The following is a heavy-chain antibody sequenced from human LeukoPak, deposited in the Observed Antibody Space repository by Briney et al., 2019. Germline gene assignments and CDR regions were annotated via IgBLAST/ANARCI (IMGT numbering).Heavy chain of an antibody. J-gene: IGHJ4*02. V-gene: IGHV4-30-2*01. D-gene: IGHD3-22*01. CDR2: LYHSATT. CDR1: GASTNSGGYY. CDR3: ARTSGLDSGGYLSD. Sequence: SETLSLTCTVSGASTNSGGYYWSWIRQPPGRGLEWIRHLYHSATTYYNPSLQRRVTISIDRSKNQFSLKLSSVTPADTAVYYCARTSGLDSGGYLSDWGQGTLVTVSS.